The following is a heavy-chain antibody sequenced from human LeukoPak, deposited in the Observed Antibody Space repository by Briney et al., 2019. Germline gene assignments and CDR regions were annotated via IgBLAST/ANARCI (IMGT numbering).Heavy chain of an antibody. J-gene: IGHJ6*04. Sequence: GGSLRLSCAPPGFPFSSYSMNGFRQPPGKGLEWVSSISSSSSYIYYADSVKGRFTISRDNAKNSLYLQMNSLRAEDTAVYYCAREYGDYYYYGMDVWGKGTTVTVSS. D-gene: IGHD4-17*01. V-gene: IGHV3-21*01. CDR2: ISSSSSYI. CDR1: GFPFSSYS. CDR3: AREYGDYYYYGMDV.